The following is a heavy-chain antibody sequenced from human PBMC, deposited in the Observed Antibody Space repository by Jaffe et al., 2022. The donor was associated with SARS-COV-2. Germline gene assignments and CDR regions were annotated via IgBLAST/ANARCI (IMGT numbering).Heavy chain of an antibody. CDR2: IRSKTNNYAA. V-gene: IGHV3-73*02. CDR3: TRPAGVADGDYSNWFDP. D-gene: IGHD4-17*01. J-gene: IGHJ5*02. CDR1: GFSFSGSA. Sequence: EVQLVESGGGLVQPGGSLTLSCAASGFSFSGSAMHWVRQASGKGLEWLGRIRSKTNNYAATYAASVRGRFTISRDDSRNTAYLQMNSLKTEDTAVYYCTRPAGVADGDYSNWFDPWGQGTLVTVSS.